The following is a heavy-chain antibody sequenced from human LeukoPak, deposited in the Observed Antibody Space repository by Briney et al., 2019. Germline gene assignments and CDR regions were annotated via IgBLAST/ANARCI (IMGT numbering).Heavy chain of an antibody. CDR3: ARHFRTVTTLYYFDY. Sequence: APVKVSCKASGYTFTSYGISWVRQAPGQGREWMVWISAYNGNTNYAQKLQGRVTMTTDTSTSTAHMELRSLRSDDTAMYYCARHFRTVTTLYYFDYWGQGALVTVSS. CDR1: GYTFTSYG. J-gene: IGHJ4*02. V-gene: IGHV1-18*01. CDR2: ISAYNGNT. D-gene: IGHD4-17*01.